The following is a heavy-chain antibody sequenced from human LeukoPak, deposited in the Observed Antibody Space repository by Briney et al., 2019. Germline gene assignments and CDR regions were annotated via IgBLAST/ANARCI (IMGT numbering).Heavy chain of an antibody. D-gene: IGHD3-9*01. J-gene: IGHJ4*02. Sequence: GGSLRLSCAASGFTFDDYTMHWVRQPPGKGLEWVSLINWDGDITEYADSVKGRFTISRDNSRNSLFLQMNSLRTEDTALYYCAKGNILTGPPDSWGQGTLVTVSS. V-gene: IGHV3-43*01. CDR1: GFTFDDYT. CDR2: INWDGDIT. CDR3: AKGNILTGPPDS.